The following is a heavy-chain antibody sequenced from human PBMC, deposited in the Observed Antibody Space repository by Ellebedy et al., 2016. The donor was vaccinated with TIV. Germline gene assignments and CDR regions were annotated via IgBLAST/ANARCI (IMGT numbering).Heavy chain of an antibody. J-gene: IGHJ4*02. CDR1: GFTFSTYS. V-gene: IGHV3-21*01. Sequence: PGGSLRLSCAASGFTFSTYSMNWVRQAPGKGLEWVSAISSSSTYIYYADSVKGRFTISRDNAKNLLYLQMNSLRAEDTAVYYCMREGAGIAAPETAYWGQGNLVTVSS. CDR3: MREGAGIAAPETAY. D-gene: IGHD6-25*01. CDR2: ISSSSTYI.